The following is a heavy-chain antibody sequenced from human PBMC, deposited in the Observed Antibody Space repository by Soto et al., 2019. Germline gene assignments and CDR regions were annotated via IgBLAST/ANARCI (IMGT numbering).Heavy chain of an antibody. D-gene: IGHD2-15*01. CDR1: GYTFTSYG. CDR3: ASSYYSAGSCSKAKSYFDY. Sequence: ASVKVSCKASGYTFTSYGISWVRQAPGQGLEWMGWISAYNGNTNYAQKLQGRVTMTTDTSTSTAYMELRSLRSDDTAVYYCASSYYSAGSCSKAKSYFDYWGQGTLVTVSS. J-gene: IGHJ4*02. V-gene: IGHV1-18*01. CDR2: ISAYNGNT.